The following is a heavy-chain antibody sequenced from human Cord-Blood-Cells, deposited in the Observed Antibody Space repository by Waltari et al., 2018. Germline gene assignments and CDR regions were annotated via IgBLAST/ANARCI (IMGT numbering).Heavy chain of an antibody. Sequence: QVQLQESGPGLVKPSETLSLTCAVPGYSISSGYYWGWIRQPPGKGLEWIGSIYHSGSTYYNPSLKSRVTISVDTSKNQFSLKLSSVTAADTAVYYCARDRARYSEQQLVDYWGQGTLVTVSS. CDR2: IYHSGST. CDR3: ARDRARYSEQQLVDY. J-gene: IGHJ4*02. V-gene: IGHV4-38-2*02. D-gene: IGHD6-13*01. CDR1: GYSISSGYY.